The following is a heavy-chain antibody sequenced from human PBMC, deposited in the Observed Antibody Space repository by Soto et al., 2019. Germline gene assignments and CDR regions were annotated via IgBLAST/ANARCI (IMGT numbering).Heavy chain of an antibody. CDR2: IHYSGST. CDR1: VGSISPYY. CDR3: ARGRITVAGLNP. J-gene: IGHJ4*02. D-gene: IGHD6-19*01. V-gene: IGHV4-59*12. Sequence: SETLSLTCIVSVGSISPYYWTWIRQPPGKGLEWIGNIHYSGSTSYNPSLKGRLTMSVDTSENQLSLKLISVTAADTAVYYCARGRITVAGLNPWGQGTLVTVSS.